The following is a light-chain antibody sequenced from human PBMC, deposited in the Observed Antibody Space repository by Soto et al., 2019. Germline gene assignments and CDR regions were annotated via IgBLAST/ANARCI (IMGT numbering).Light chain of an antibody. V-gene: IGLV2-14*03. CDR2: AVH. CDR1: TSDIGGYDY. CDR3: SSYTPSSTHV. Sequence: QSALTQPASVSGSPGQSITISCTGSTSDIGGYDYVSWYQQYPGKAPKLIIYAVHSRPSGVSNRFSGSKSGNTASLTISGLQAEDEADYHCSSYTPSSTHVFGTGTKLTVL. J-gene: IGLJ1*01.